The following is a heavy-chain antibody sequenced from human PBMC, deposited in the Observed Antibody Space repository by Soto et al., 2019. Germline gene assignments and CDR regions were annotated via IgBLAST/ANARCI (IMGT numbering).Heavy chain of an antibody. CDR2: IIPVFGRS. D-gene: IGHD3-10*01. CDR1: GGIFSGYA. Sequence: VQLVQSGTEVKEPGSSVKVSCKASGGIFSGYAFGWVRQAPGQGLEWMGGIIPVFGRSDYAQKFQGRVTITADESTTTAYLELSGLRSEDTAVYYCASRNSGSAYEEVSHDGVDVWGQGTPVTVSS. J-gene: IGHJ6*02. CDR3: ASRNSGSAYEEVSHDGVDV. V-gene: IGHV1-69*01.